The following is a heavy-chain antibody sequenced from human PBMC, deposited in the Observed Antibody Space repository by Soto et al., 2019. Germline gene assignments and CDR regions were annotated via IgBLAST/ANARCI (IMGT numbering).Heavy chain of an antibody. CDR3: ARDASRYDILTGYLHPSNWFGP. CDR1: GYTFTSYY. Sequence: GASVKVSCKASGYTFTSYYMHWVRQAPGQGLEWMGIINPSGGSTSYAQKFQGRVTMTRDTSTSTVYMELSSLRSEDTAVYYCARDASRYDILTGYLHPSNWFGPWGQGTLVTVSS. V-gene: IGHV1-46*01. D-gene: IGHD3-9*01. J-gene: IGHJ5*02. CDR2: INPSGGST.